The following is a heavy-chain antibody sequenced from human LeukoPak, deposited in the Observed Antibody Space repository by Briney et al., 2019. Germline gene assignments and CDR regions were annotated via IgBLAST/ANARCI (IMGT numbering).Heavy chain of an antibody. D-gene: IGHD3-3*01. CDR1: GGSFSGYY. J-gene: IGHJ4*02. CDR3: ARTPPFYDFWSGYSNSYYFDY. CDR2: INHSGST. Sequence: SETLSLTCAVYGGSFSGYYWSWIRQPPGKGLEWIGEINHSGSTNYNPSLTSRVTISVDTSKNQFSLKLSSVTAADTAVYYCARTPPFYDFWSGYSNSYYFDYWGQGTLVTVSS. V-gene: IGHV4-34*01.